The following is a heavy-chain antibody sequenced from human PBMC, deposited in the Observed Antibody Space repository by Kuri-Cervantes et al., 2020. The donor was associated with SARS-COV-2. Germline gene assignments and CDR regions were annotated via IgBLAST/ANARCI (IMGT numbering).Heavy chain of an antibody. Sequence: GESLKISCKASGYTFTPFWIGWVRQMPGKGLEWIGIIWPGDSETRYSPSFQDQVTISGDESINTAYLQWSSLKASDTAIYYCARRPRYCSDTSCYYLDYWGQGTLVTVSS. CDR1: GYTFTPFW. J-gene: IGHJ4*02. CDR3: ARRPRYCSDTSCYYLDY. CDR2: IWPGDSET. V-gene: IGHV5-51*01. D-gene: IGHD2-2*01.